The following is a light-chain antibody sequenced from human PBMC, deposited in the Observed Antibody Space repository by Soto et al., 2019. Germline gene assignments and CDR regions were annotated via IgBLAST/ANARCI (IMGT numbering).Light chain of an antibody. V-gene: IGKV4-1*01. CDR3: QQYYSTPIT. Sequence: DIVMTQSPGSLAVSLGERATINCKSSQSVLYSSNNKNYLAWYQQKPGQPPKLLIYWASTRKSGVPDRFSGSGSGTDFTLTISSLQAEDVAVYYCQQYYSTPITFGQGTRLEIK. CDR1: QSVLYSSNNKNY. J-gene: IGKJ5*01. CDR2: WAS.